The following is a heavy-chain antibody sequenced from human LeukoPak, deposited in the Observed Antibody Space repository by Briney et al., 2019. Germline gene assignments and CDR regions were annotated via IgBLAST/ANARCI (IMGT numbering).Heavy chain of an antibody. CDR1: GYTFSSYV. CDR2: ISTYNGNT. J-gene: IGHJ6*03. CDR3: ARGYCSSTSCSDTYYYYYMDV. V-gene: IGHV1-18*01. Sequence: ASVKVSCKGSGYTFSSYVISWVRQAPGQGLEWMGWISTYNGNTNYAQKLQGRVTITTDTSTSTAYMELRSLRSDDTAVYHCARGYCSSTSCSDTYYYYYMDVWGKGTTVTVSS. D-gene: IGHD2-2*01.